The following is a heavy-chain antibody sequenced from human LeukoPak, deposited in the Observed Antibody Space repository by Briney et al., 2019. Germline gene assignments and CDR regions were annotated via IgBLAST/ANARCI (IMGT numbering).Heavy chain of an antibody. Sequence: GGSLRLSCAASGFTFSSYGMSWVRQAPGKGLEWVSAISGSGGSTYYADSVKGRFALSRDNSKNTLYLQMNSLRAEDTAVYYCARILGVVRYFDYWGQGTLVTVSS. D-gene: IGHD4-23*01. J-gene: IGHJ4*02. CDR3: ARILGVVRYFDY. CDR1: GFTFSSYG. CDR2: ISGSGGST. V-gene: IGHV3-23*01.